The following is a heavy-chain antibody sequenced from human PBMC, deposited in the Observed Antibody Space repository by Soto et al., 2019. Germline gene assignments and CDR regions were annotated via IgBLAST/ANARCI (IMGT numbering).Heavy chain of an antibody. J-gene: IGHJ6*02. Sequence: GAPVKVSCEASGYTFTSYGICWVRHAPEQGLEWMGWISAYNGNTNYAQKLQGRVTMTTGTSTSTAYMELSSLRSEDTAVYYCARVNYSNLESYYYGMEVWGQGTTVTVSS. CDR1: GYTFTSYG. V-gene: IGHV1-18*01. CDR3: ARVNYSNLESYYYGMEV. CDR2: ISAYNGNT. D-gene: IGHD4-4*01.